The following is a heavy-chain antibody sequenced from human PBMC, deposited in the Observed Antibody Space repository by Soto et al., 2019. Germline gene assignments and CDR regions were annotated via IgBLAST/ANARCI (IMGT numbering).Heavy chain of an antibody. Sequence: QVQLVQSGGEVKKPGTSVRVSCKTSGYTFTNYGISWVRQAPGQGLEWLGWISPSNGKPSYAENLQGRLTMTTDTSTSTAYMELRSLRSDDTSVYYCARRGYFESSGYYPYWGQGSLVTVSS. CDR1: GYTFTNYG. V-gene: IGHV1-18*01. CDR2: ISPSNGKP. J-gene: IGHJ4*02. CDR3: ARRGYFESSGYYPY. D-gene: IGHD3-22*01.